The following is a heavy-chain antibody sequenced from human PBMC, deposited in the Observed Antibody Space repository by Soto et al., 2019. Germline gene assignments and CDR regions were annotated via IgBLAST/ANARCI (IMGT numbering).Heavy chain of an antibody. CDR1: GDSVSSNSAA. CDR3: ARGWESYYDFWSGYSQFDY. CDR2: TYYRSKWYN. Sequence: SQTLSLTCVISGDSVSSNSAAWNWIRQSPSRGLEWLGRTYYRSKWYNDYAVSVKSRITINPDTSKNQFSLQLNSVTPEDTAVYYCARGWESYYDFWSGYSQFDYWGQGTLVTVSS. V-gene: IGHV6-1*01. D-gene: IGHD3-3*01. J-gene: IGHJ4*02.